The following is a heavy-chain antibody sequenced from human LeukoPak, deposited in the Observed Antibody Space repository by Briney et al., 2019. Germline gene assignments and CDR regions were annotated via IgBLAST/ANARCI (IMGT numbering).Heavy chain of an antibody. CDR2: IRYDGSNK. J-gene: IGHJ4*02. CDR3: AKDIVVVPAAMVPSVFDY. D-gene: IGHD2-2*01. V-gene: IGHV3-30*02. CDR1: GFTFSSYG. Sequence: GGSLRLSCAASGFTFSSYGMHWVRQAPGKGLEWVAFIRYDGSNKYYADSVKGRFTISRDNSKNTLYLQMNSLRAEDTAVYHCAKDIVVVPAAMVPSVFDYWGQGTLVTVSS.